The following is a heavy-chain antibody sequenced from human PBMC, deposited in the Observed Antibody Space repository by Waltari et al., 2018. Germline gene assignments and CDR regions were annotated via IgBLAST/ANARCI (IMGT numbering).Heavy chain of an antibody. CDR3: AKDLLDLAVAVFRDGMDV. D-gene: IGHD6-19*01. J-gene: IGHJ6*02. Sequence: QVQLVESGGGVVQPARSLRLSCSASGFTFSSYGMPLVRQAPGTGLEWVAVISYDGSNKYYADSVKGRFTISRDNSKNTLYLQMNSLRAEDTAVYYCAKDLLDLAVAVFRDGMDVWGQGTTVTVSS. CDR1: GFTFSSYG. V-gene: IGHV3-30*18. CDR2: ISYDGSNK.